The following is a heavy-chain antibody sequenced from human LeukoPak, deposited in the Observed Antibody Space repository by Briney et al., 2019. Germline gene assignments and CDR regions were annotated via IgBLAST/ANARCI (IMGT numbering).Heavy chain of an antibody. Sequence: SETLSLTCTVSGGSISNYYWTWIRQPPGKGPEWIGYIYYSGSTNYNPSLESRVTISVDPSKNQFSLKLRPVTAADTAVYYCAREVIAARDDYYHYYMDVWGKGTTVTISS. J-gene: IGHJ6*03. V-gene: IGHV4-59*13. D-gene: IGHD2-15*01. CDR1: GGSISNYY. CDR3: AREVIAARDDYYHYYMDV. CDR2: IYYSGST.